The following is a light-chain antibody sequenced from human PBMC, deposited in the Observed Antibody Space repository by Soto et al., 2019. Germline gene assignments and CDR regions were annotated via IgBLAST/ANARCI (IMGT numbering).Light chain of an antibody. V-gene: IGLV6-57*02. CDR3: PSYDRSSLYL. CDR1: SGSVASNY. Sequence: NFMLTQPHSVSESPGKTVTISCTGSSGSVASNYVHWYQRRPGSAPTIVIYGDNHTPSGVPARFSGSIDSSSNSASLTISRLKTEDDSYDFCPSYDRSSLYLLGTGTK. CDR2: GDN. J-gene: IGLJ1*01.